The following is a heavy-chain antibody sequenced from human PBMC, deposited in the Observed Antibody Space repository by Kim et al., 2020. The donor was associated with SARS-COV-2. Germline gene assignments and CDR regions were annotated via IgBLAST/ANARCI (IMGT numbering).Heavy chain of an antibody. CDR2: IYYSGST. Sequence: SETLSLTCTVSGGSISSYYWSWIRQPPGKGLEWIGYIYYSGSTNYNPSLKSRVTISVDTSKNQFSLKLSSVTAADTAVYYCAREMITFGGPDAFDIWGQGTMVTVSS. CDR3: AREMITFGGPDAFDI. CDR1: GGSISSYY. J-gene: IGHJ3*02. V-gene: IGHV4-59*01. D-gene: IGHD3-16*01.